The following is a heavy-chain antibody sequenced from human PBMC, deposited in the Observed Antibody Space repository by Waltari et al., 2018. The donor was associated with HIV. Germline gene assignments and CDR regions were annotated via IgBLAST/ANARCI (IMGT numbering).Heavy chain of an antibody. CDR3: AGGGVLLWFGDLNWFDP. CDR2: IKQDGSEK. J-gene: IGHJ5*02. CDR1: GLTFSRAS. Sequence: ELQLVESGGGLVQPGGYLTLCGAASGLTFSRASTSWARQAPGKGLEWVANIKQDGSEKYYVDSVKGRFTISRDNAKNSLYLQMNSLRAEDTAVYYCAGGGVLLWFGDLNWFDPWGQGTLVTVSS. D-gene: IGHD3-10*01. V-gene: IGHV3-7*01.